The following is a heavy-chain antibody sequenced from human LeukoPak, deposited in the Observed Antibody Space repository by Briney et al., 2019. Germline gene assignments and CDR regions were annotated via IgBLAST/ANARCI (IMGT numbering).Heavy chain of an antibody. CDR3: PRLYGDYGWFDP. D-gene: IGHD4-17*01. CDR1: GGSISGTNW. Sequence: SETLSLTCTVSGGSISGTNWWSWVRQSPGKGLEWIGEMYHTGSSNYNPSLKSRVTISVDKSKNQFSLRLSSVTAADTAVYYCPRLYGDYGWFDPWGQGTLVTVSS. J-gene: IGHJ5*02. CDR2: MYHTGSS. V-gene: IGHV4-4*02.